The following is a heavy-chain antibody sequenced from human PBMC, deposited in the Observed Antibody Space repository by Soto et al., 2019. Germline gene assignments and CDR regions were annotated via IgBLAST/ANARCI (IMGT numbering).Heavy chain of an antibody. CDR2: INEDGSRK. J-gene: IGHJ5*02. V-gene: IGHV3-7*03. Sequence: GGPKRLCWAASGCTFISYGRRWVRQAPGKGLEWVANINEDGSRKYYADSVKGRFTISRDNAKNSLSLQMNSLRADDTAVYYCARGSGSSSSWGQGTLVTVSS. CDR1: GCTFISYG. CDR3: ARGSGSSSS. D-gene: IGHD6-6*01.